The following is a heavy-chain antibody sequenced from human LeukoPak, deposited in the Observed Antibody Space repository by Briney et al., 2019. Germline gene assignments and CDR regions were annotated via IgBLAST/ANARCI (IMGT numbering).Heavy chain of an antibody. Sequence: GGSLRLSCSASGFTFSNYAMYWVRQPPRKGLELVSVICTYGDYTYYADPAKARFTISRDNSNNTQFPQVGSSMPDAAAAVYSVKDQRVGLSSWFVPNFYFDSWGQGTLVTVSS. J-gene: IGHJ4*02. V-gene: IGHV3-64D*06. CDR1: GFTFSNYA. CDR2: ICTYGDYT. D-gene: IGHD6-13*01. CDR3: VKDQRVGLSSWFVPNFYFDS.